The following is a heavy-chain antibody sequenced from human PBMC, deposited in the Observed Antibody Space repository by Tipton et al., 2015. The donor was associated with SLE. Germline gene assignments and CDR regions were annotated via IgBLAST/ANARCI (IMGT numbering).Heavy chain of an antibody. D-gene: IGHD3/OR15-3a*01. CDR2: ISSSGSTI. CDR1: GFTFSDYY. Sequence: SLRLSCAASGFTFSDYYMSWIRQAPGKGLEWVSYISSSGSTIYYADSVKGRFTISRDNAKNSLYLQMNSLRAEDTAVYYCQRTLSFLGRSRQADDFWGQGTLVTVSS. V-gene: IGHV3-11*01. J-gene: IGHJ4*02. CDR3: QRTLSFLGRSRQADDF.